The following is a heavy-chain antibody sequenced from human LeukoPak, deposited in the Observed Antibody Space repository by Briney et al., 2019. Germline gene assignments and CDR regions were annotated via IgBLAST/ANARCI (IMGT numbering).Heavy chain of an antibody. CDR1: GFTFDTHA. CDR2: ISGSGDIT. Sequence: GGSLRLSCAASGFTFDTHAMTWVRQAPGKGLEYVSLISGSGDITYYAHSLKDRFTISRDNSKATLYLQMHSLRAEDTAMYYCAARPGDLAVPFDYWGQGTLVIVSS. D-gene: IGHD3-10*01. CDR3: AARPGDLAVPFDY. V-gene: IGHV3-23*01. J-gene: IGHJ4*02.